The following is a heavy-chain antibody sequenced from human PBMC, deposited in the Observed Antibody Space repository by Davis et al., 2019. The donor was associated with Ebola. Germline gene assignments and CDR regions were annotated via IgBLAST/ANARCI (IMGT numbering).Heavy chain of an antibody. D-gene: IGHD3-10*01. CDR1: GGSFRSGDYY. CDR2: IYYSGST. Sequence: SETLSLTCTVSGGSFRSGDYYWSWIRQHPGKGLEWIGYIYYSGSTYYNPSLKSRVTISVDTSKNQFSLKLSSVTAADTAVYYCVRSVTMIRGVIPWFDPWGQGTLVAVSS. V-gene: IGHV4-31*03. CDR3: VRSVTMIRGVIPWFDP. J-gene: IGHJ5*01.